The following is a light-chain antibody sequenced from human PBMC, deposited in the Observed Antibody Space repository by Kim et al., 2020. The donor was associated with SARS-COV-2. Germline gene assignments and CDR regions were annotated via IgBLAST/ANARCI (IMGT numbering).Light chain of an antibody. CDR2: DVF. CDR3: QQYGNFPIT. CDR1: QVIKNY. V-gene: IGKV1-33*01. Sequence: DIQMTQSPSSMSTSVGDRVTITCQASQVIKNYLNWYQQKPGKAPKLLIYDVFNLKAGVPSRFSGSGSGTYFTLTINSLQPEDIATYYCQQYGNFPITFGPGTKVDIK. J-gene: IGKJ3*01.